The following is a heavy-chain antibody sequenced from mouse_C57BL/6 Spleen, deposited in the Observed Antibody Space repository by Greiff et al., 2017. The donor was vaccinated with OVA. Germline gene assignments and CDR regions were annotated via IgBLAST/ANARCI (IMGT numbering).Heavy chain of an antibody. V-gene: IGHV1-64*01. CDR3: AREAIYYGNYVNY. CDR2: IHPNSGST. J-gene: IGHJ2*01. Sequence: QVHVKQPGAELVKPGASVKLSCKASGYTFTSYWMHWVKQRPGQGLEWIGMIHPNSGSTNYNEKFKSKATLTVDKSSSTAYMQLSSLTSEDSAVYYCAREAIYYGNYVNYWGQGTTLTVSS. CDR1: GYTFTSYW. D-gene: IGHD2-1*01.